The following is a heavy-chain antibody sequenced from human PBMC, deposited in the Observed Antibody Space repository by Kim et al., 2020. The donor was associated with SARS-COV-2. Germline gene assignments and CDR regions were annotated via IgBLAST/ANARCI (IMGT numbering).Heavy chain of an antibody. CDR1: GYSFTRHW. V-gene: IGHV5-51*01. CDR3: ARPSYSSSWADAFDI. Sequence: GESLKISCKGSGYSFTRHWIGWVRQMPGKGLEWMGIIYPGDSDTRYSPSFQGQVTISADKSISTAYLQWSSLKASDTAIYYCARPSYSSSWADAFDIWGQGTMVTVSS. D-gene: IGHD6-13*01. J-gene: IGHJ3*02. CDR2: IYPGDSDT.